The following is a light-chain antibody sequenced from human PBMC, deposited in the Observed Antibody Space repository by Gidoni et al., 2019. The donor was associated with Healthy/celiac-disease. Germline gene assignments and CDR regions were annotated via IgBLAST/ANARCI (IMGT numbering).Light chain of an antibody. CDR3: QSYDSSNRV. V-gene: IGLV6-57*01. J-gene: IGLJ3*02. Sequence: NFMLTQPHSVSESPGKTVTISCTRSSGSIASNYVQWYQQRPGSSPTTVIYEDNQRPSGIPDRFSGSIDSSSNSASRTISGLMTEDEADYYCQSYDSSNRVFGGGTKLTVL. CDR2: EDN. CDR1: SGSIASNY.